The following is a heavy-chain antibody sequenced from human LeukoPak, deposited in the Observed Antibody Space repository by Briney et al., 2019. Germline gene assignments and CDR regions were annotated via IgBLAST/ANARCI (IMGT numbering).Heavy chain of an antibody. D-gene: IGHD5-18*01. V-gene: IGHV4-4*07. J-gene: IGHJ5*02. CDR1: GGSISSYY. CDR2: IYTSGST. Sequence: KPSETLSLNGTVPGGSISSYYWSWIRQPAGKGQQWIGRIYTSGSTNYNPSLKSRVTMSVDTSKNQFSLKLSSVTAADTAVYYCARDRTATTVGFDPWGQGTLVTVSS. CDR3: ARDRTATTVGFDP.